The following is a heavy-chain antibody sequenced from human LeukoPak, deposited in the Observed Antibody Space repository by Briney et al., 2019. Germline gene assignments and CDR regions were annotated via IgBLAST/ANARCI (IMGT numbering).Heavy chain of an antibody. D-gene: IGHD2-15*01. Sequence: SETLSLTCTVSGGSISSTSYYWGWIRQPPGKGLEWIGSMYYSGGSTDHNPSLKSRVTISADTSKNQFSLKLRSVTAADTAVYYCARHRAYCSGSKCYSVWFDPWGQGTLVTVSS. V-gene: IGHV4-39*01. J-gene: IGHJ5*02. CDR1: GGSISSTSYY. CDR3: ARHRAYCSGSKCYSVWFDP. CDR2: MYYSGGST.